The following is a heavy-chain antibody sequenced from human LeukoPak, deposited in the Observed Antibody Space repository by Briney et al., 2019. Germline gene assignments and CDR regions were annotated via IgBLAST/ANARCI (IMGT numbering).Heavy chain of an antibody. D-gene: IGHD5-18*01. Sequence: PGGSLRLSCAASGFTFDDYGMSWVRQAPGKGLEWVSGINWNGGSTGFADSVKGRFTISRDNAKNSLYLQMNSLSAEDTALYHCARGDRYSYGRPFDYWGQGTLVTVSS. J-gene: IGHJ4*02. CDR2: INWNGGST. V-gene: IGHV3-20*01. CDR1: GFTFDDYG. CDR3: ARGDRYSYGRPFDY.